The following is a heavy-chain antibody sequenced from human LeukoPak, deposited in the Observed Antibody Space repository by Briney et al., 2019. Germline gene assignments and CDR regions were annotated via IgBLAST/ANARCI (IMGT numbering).Heavy chain of an antibody. CDR3: ARVKDSSGFYFDY. Sequence: GGSLRLSCAASGFPFSNYAMSWGRQAPGKGLEWVSAIGGSGGSTYYADSVKGRFAISRDNSKNTLYLQMNSLRAEDTAVYYCARVKDSSGFYFDYWGQGTLVTVSS. D-gene: IGHD3-22*01. CDR1: GFPFSNYA. CDR2: IGGSGGST. J-gene: IGHJ4*02. V-gene: IGHV3-23*01.